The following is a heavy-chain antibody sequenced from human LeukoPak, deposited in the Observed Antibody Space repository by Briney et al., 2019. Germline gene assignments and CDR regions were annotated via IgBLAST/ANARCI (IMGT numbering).Heavy chain of an antibody. Sequence: VASVKVSCKASGYTFAGYYIHWVRQAPGQGLEWMGWINPKNGETNYAQKFQGRVTMTRDTSISTAYMELSRLTSDDTAVYYCARGVAGSYYYYYMDVWGKGTTVTISS. CDR3: ARGVAGSYYYYYMDV. CDR2: INPKNGET. CDR1: GYTFAGYY. J-gene: IGHJ6*03. D-gene: IGHD6-19*01. V-gene: IGHV1-2*02.